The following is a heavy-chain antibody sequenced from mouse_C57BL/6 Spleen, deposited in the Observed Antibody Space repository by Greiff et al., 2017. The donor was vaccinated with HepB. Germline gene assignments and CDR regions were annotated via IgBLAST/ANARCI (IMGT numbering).Heavy chain of an antibody. D-gene: IGHD2-13*01. J-gene: IGHJ4*01. CDR2: INPNNGGT. V-gene: IGHV1-22*01. Sequence: VQLQQSGPELVKPGASVKMSCKASGYTFTDYIMHWVKQSHGKSLEWIGYINPNNGGTSYNQKFKGKATLTVNKASSTAYMELRSLTSEDSAVYYYARWGLRYYAMDYWGQGTSVTVSS. CDR3: ARWGLRYYAMDY. CDR1: GYTFTDYI.